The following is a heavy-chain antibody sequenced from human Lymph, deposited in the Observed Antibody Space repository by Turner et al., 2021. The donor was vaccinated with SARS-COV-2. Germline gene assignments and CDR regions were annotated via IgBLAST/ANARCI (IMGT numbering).Heavy chain of an antibody. V-gene: IGHV3-15*01. J-gene: IGHJ4*02. D-gene: IGHD1-7*01. Sequence: EVQLVESGGGLVKPGGSLRPSCAAPGSTFSYAWMSWVRQAPGKGLEWVGRIKSKTDDGTTDYAAPVKGRFTISRNDSKNTLYLQMNSLKTEDTAVYYCTTGWFTGTYGDYFDYWGQGTLVTVSS. CDR3: TTGWFTGTYGDYFDY. CDR1: GSTFSYAW. CDR2: IKSKTDDGTT.